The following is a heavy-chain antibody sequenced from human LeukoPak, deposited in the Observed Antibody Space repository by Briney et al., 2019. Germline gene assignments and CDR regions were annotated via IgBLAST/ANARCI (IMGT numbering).Heavy chain of an antibody. J-gene: IGHJ4*02. CDR3: ARGQGSSKLNFDY. CDR2: INHSGST. Sequence: SETLSLTCAVYGGSFSVYYWSWIRQPPGKGLEWIGEINHSGSTNYNPSLKSRVTISVDTSKNQFSLKLSSVTAADTAVYYCARGQGSSKLNFDYWGQGTLVTVSS. V-gene: IGHV4-34*01. CDR1: GGSFSVYY. D-gene: IGHD6-6*01.